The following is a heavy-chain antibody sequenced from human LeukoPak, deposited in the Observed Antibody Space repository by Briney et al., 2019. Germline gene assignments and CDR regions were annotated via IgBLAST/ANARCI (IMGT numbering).Heavy chain of an antibody. J-gene: IGHJ4*02. CDR3: ARKMGIAAAGTEDY. CDR1: GYTFTSYG. CDR2: ISAYNGNT. V-gene: IGHV1-18*01. Sequence: ASVKVSCKASGYTFTSYGISWVRQAPGQGLEWMGWISAYNGNTNYAQKLRGRVTMTTDTSTSTAYMELRNLRSDDTAVYYCARKMGIAAAGTEDYWGQGTLVTVSS. D-gene: IGHD6-13*01.